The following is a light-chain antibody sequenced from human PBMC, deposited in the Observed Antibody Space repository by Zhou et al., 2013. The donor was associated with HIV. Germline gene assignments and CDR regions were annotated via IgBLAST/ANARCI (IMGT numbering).Light chain of an antibody. J-gene: IGKJ1*01. Sequence: EIVLTQSPATLSFSPGERATLSCRASQSISKSLAWLQQRPGQAPRLLIDGASRRATGIPDRFSGSGSGTNFTLTISRLDPEDLAVYYCQQYGSPGTFGQGTKVEIK. CDR3: QQYGSPGT. CDR2: GAS. V-gene: IGKV3-20*01. CDR1: QSISKS.